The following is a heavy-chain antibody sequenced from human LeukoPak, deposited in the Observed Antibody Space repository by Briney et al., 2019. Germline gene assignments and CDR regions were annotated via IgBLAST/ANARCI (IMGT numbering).Heavy chain of an antibody. CDR1: GFTFDDYG. D-gene: IGHD3-3*01. CDR2: INWNGGST. Sequence: PGGSLRLSCAASGFTFDDYGMSWVRQAPGKGLEWVSGINWNGGSTGYADSVKGRFTISRDNAKNSLYLQMNSLRAEDTALYYCASSSGYYYYYMDVWGKGTTVTVSS. J-gene: IGHJ6*03. V-gene: IGHV3-20*04. CDR3: ASSSGYYYYYMDV.